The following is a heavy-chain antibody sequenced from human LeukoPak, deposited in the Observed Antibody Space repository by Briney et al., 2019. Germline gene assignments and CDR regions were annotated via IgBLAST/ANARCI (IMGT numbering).Heavy chain of an antibody. CDR2: ISSTSNTI. V-gene: IGHV3-48*02. CDR1: GFTFSSYA. J-gene: IGHJ4*02. CDR3: ARARGVDY. Sequence: SGGSLRLSCAASGFTFSSYAMSWVRQAPGKGLEWVSSISSTSNTIYYADSVKGRFTISRDNAKNSLYLQMNSLRDEDTAVYYCARARGVDYWGQGTLVTVAS.